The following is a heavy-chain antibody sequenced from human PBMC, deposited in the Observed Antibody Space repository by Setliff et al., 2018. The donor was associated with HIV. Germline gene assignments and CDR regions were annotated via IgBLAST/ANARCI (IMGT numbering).Heavy chain of an antibody. D-gene: IGHD5-12*01. CDR2: IYTSGST. V-gene: IGHV4-61*02. J-gene: IGHJ4*02. Sequence: NPSETLSLTCNVSGGSINSGSHYWSWIRQPAGKGLEWIGRIYTSGSTNYNPSLKSRVTISADPSKSQFYLKMRSVTATDTAVYYCARDTRGGYDSPFWGQGTLVTVSS. CDR3: ARDTRGGYDSPF. CDR1: GGSINSGSHY.